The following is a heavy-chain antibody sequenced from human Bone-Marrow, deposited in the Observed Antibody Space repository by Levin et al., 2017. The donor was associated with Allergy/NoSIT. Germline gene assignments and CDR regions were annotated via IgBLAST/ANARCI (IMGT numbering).Heavy chain of an antibody. CDR1: GFTFINAW. J-gene: IGHJ5*02. D-gene: IGHD2-21*01. V-gene: IGHV3-15*01. Sequence: PGGSLRLSCTVSGFTFINAWMTWVRQAPGKGLEAVGRIKSKVEGGTTDYAAPVKGRFTISRDDSKNTLYLQMNSLKTEDTAVYYCTTEYSFDPWGQGTLVIVSS. CDR3: TTEYSFDP. CDR2: IKSKVEGGTT.